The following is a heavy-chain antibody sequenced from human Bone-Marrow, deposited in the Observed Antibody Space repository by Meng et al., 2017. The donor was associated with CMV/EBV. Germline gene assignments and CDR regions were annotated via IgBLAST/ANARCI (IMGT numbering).Heavy chain of an antibody. D-gene: IGHD2/OR15-2a*01. CDR1: GFTFSSYE. CDR3: SRSPTGNLLDH. CDR2: ISSGGETI. J-gene: IGHJ4*02. Sequence: GESLKISCAASGFTFSSYEMNWVRQAPGKGLEWISYISSGGETIYYADSVKGRFTISRDSAKNSLYLQMNGLRVEDTALYYCSRSPTGNLLDHLGQGTLVTVSS. V-gene: IGHV3-48*03.